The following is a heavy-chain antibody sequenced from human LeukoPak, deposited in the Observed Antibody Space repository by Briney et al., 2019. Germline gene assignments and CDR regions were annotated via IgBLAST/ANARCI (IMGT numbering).Heavy chain of an antibody. Sequence: PSETLSLTCTVSGYSISSGYYWGWIRQPPGKGLEWIGSMYHSGSTYYNPSLKSRVTISVDTSKNQFSLKLSSVTAADTAVYYCARAGLGYYDSSFDYWGQGTLVTVSS. J-gene: IGHJ4*02. D-gene: IGHD3-22*01. CDR3: ARAGLGYYDSSFDY. CDR1: GYSISSGYY. V-gene: IGHV4-38-2*02. CDR2: MYHSGST.